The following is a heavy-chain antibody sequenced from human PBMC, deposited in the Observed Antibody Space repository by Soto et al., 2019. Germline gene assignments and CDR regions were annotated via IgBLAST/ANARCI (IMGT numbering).Heavy chain of an antibody. Sequence: LRLSCAASGFAFSSYEMNWVRQAPGKGLEWVSYISSSGTSIYYADSVKGRLTISRDNAKKSLYLQMNSLRAEDTAVYYCAREGGVVVKYALDVWGQGTTVTVSS. CDR3: AREGGVVVKYALDV. CDR2: ISSSGTSI. J-gene: IGHJ6*02. V-gene: IGHV3-48*03. CDR1: GFAFSSYE. D-gene: IGHD3-3*01.